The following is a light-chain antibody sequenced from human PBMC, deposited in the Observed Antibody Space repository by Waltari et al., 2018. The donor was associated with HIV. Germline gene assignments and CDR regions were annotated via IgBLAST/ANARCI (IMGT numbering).Light chain of an antibody. CDR2: DAS. CDR3: QQYVGSPRT. Sequence: EIVLTQSPATLSLSPGDGATLSCRASKSITSGHLAWYQQRPGQAPRLLIYDASRRPTGIPDRFSGSGSGTDFTLSISRLEPEDFAVYYCQQYVGSPRTFGQGTKVEIK. V-gene: IGKV3-20*01. J-gene: IGKJ2*01. CDR1: KSITSGH.